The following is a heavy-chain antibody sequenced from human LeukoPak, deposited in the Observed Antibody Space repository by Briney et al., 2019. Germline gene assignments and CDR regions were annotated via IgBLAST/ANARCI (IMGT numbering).Heavy chain of an antibody. CDR2: VENTGST. Sequence: SETLSLSCTVSGGAISNYWSWIRQRPGKGLERIWNVENTGSTNYNPSLESRVTISVDTSKNHFSLRLSSVTAADTAVYYCARAVGDSGHGRYFDYWGQGTLVTVSS. CDR1: GGAISNY. J-gene: IGHJ4*02. V-gene: IGHV4-59*01. D-gene: IGHD5-12*01. CDR3: ARAVGDSGHGRYFDY.